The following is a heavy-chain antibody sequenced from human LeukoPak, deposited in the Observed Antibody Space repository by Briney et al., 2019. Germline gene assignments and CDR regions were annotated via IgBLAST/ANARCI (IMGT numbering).Heavy chain of an antibody. J-gene: IGHJ4*02. V-gene: IGHV4-34*01. CDR3: ATGDFYVAFDH. Sequence: SETLSLTCAVYGGSFSGYYWSWIRQPPGKGLEWIGEINHSGSTNYNPSLKSRVTISVDTSKNQFSLKLSSVTAADTAVYYCATGDFYVAFDHWGQGTLVTVSS. CDR2: INHSGST. CDR1: GGSFSGYY. D-gene: IGHD2/OR15-2a*01.